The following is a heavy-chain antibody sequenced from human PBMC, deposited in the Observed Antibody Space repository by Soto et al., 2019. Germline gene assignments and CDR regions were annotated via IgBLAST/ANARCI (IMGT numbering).Heavy chain of an antibody. CDR2: INHSGST. J-gene: IGHJ6*02. V-gene: IGHV4-34*01. CDR1: GGSFSGYY. CDR3: ARGWGHSRRVRYLYYGSGSDWYYYGMDV. D-gene: IGHD3-10*01. Sequence: PSETLSLTCAVYGGSFSGYYWSWIRQPPGKGLEWIGEINHSGSTNYNPSLKSRVTISVDTSKNQFSLKLSSVTAADTAVYYCARGWGHSRRVRYLYYGSGSDWYYYGMDVWGQGTTVTVSS.